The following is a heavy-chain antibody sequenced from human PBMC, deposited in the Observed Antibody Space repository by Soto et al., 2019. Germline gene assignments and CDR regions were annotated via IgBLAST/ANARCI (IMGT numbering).Heavy chain of an antibody. D-gene: IGHD3-10*01. Sequence: ASVKVSCKASGNTFTSYDINWVRQATGHGLEWMGWINPNSGNIGYAQKCQGRVTMTRDTAIRTAYMEVSRLRSDDTAVYYCARGRASGSYYLLDYWGQGTLVSVS. CDR1: GNTFTSYD. CDR2: INPNSGNI. J-gene: IGHJ4*02. CDR3: ARGRASGSYYLLDY. V-gene: IGHV1-8*01.